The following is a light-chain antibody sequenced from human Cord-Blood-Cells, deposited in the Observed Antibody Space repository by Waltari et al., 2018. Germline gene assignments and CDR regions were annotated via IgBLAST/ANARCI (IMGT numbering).Light chain of an antibody. V-gene: IGKV3-11*01. CDR3: QQRSNWPGIT. CDR1: QSVSSY. J-gene: IGKJ5*01. CDR2: DAS. Sequence: EIVMTQSPATLSVSPGERATLSCRASQSVSSYLAWYQQKPGQAPRLLIYDASNRATGIPARFSGSGSGTDFTLTISSLEPEDFAVYYCQQRSNWPGITFGQGTQLEIK.